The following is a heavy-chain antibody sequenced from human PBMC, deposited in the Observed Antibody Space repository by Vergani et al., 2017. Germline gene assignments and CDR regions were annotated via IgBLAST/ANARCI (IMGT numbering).Heavy chain of an antibody. D-gene: IGHD4-17*01. V-gene: IGHV1-69-2*01. CDR3: ATPQTVTMGGMEV. CDR1: GYTFTDHY. J-gene: IGHJ6*02. CDR2: VDPEDGET. Sequence: EVQLVQSGAEVKKPGATMKISCKVSGYTFTDHYMHWVKQAPGKGLEWVGLVDPEDGETIYAEKFKGRVTIAADTSTDKAHLGLSSLRSEDTAVYYCATPQTVTMGGMEVWGQGTTVIVSS.